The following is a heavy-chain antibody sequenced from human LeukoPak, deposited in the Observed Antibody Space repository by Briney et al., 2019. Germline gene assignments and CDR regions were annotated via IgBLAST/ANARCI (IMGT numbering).Heavy chain of an antibody. CDR3: ARVPRPEPYYYDSSGYYYGPYYFDY. J-gene: IGHJ4*02. Sequence: SQTLSLTCTVSGGSISSGGYYWSWIRQHPGKGLEWIGYIYYRGSTYYNPSPKSRVTISVDTSKNQFSLKLSSVTAADTAVYYCARVPRPEPYYYDSSGYYYGPYYFDYWGQGTLVTVSS. CDR1: GGSISSGGYY. CDR2: IYYRGST. V-gene: IGHV4-31*03. D-gene: IGHD3-22*01.